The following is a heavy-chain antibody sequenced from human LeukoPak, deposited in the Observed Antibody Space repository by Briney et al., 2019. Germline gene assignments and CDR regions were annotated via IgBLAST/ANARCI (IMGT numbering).Heavy chain of an antibody. V-gene: IGHV3-74*01. D-gene: IGHD6-13*01. Sequence: GGSLRLSCAASGFTFSSYWMHWVRQAPGKGPVWVSRINNDGSGTTYADSVKGRFTISRDDAKNTLYLQMNSLRAEDTAVYYCARPPWSQQLIPAPLGYWGQGTLVTVSS. CDR2: INNDGSGT. CDR1: GFTFSSYW. CDR3: ARPPWSQQLIPAPLGY. J-gene: IGHJ4*02.